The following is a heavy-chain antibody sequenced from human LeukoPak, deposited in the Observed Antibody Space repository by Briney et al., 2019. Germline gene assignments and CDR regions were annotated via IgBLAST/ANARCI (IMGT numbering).Heavy chain of an antibody. Sequence: ASVKVSCKASGYTFTSYDINWVRQATGQGLEWMGWMNPNSGNTGYAQEFQGRVTMTTDTSISTAYMELSSLRYDDTAVYYCASGPSDLGSSSQYWGQGTLVTVSS. CDR1: GYTFTSYD. V-gene: IGHV1-8*01. CDR3: ASGPSDLGSSSQY. CDR2: MNPNSGNT. J-gene: IGHJ4*02. D-gene: IGHD6-6*01.